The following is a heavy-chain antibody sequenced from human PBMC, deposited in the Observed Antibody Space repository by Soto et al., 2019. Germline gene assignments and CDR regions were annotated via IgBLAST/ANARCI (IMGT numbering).Heavy chain of an antibody. CDR3: ARAPTSRFDY. CDR2: MSSDGYTQ. CDR1: GFTFSTFA. Sequence: GGSLSLSCAASGFTFSTFAMHWVRQAPGKGLEWVAVMSSDGYTQYYADSVKGRFTISRDNSKNTLFLQMRSLRPEDTAVYYCARAPTSRFDYWGQGTLVTVSS. V-gene: IGHV3-30*03. J-gene: IGHJ4*02.